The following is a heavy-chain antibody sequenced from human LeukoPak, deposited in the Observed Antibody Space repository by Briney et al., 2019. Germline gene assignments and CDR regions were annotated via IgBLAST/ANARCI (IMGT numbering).Heavy chain of an antibody. CDR3: ARGRWSATTATYYLDF. CDR1: EYTFTDYA. D-gene: IGHD5-24*01. Sequence: ASVKVSCKASEYTFTDYAINWVRQAPGQRLEWMGWINAGNGNTKYSQKFQGRVTITRDTSASTAYMELSSLTSEDTAVYYCARGRWSATTATYYLDFWGQGTLVTISS. J-gene: IGHJ4*02. V-gene: IGHV1-3*01. CDR2: INAGNGNT.